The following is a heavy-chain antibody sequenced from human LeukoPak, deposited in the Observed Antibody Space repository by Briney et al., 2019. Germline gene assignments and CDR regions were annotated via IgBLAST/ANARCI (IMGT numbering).Heavy chain of an antibody. Sequence: GGSLRLSCAASGFAFSDYAMHWVRQAPGKGLEWVAVISKDGSDKYYPGSVRGRFTISRDNSKNTIYLQMDSLRAEDTAIYYCARDYWWNYDYWGQGTLVTVSS. D-gene: IGHD1-7*01. V-gene: IGHV3-30-3*01. CDR2: ISKDGSDK. CDR1: GFAFSDYA. CDR3: ARDYWWNYDY. J-gene: IGHJ4*02.